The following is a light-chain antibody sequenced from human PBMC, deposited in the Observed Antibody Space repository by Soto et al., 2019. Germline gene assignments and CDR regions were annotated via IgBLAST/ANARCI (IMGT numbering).Light chain of an antibody. CDR2: EVT. CDR1: TSDIGAYNY. Sequence: QSTLTDPPSSSGSPGQSVTISCTGTTSDIGAYNYVSWYQQRPGKAPKLIIYEVTRRPSGVPDRIFGSKSYTTASLTVSGLQAEDEADYYCSSFAGTNSFVFGNGNKVTV. J-gene: IGLJ1*01. CDR3: SSFAGTNSFV. V-gene: IGLV2-8*01.